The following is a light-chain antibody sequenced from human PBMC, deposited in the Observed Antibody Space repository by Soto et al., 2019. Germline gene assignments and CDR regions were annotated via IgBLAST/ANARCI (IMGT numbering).Light chain of an antibody. V-gene: IGKV1-33*01. CDR1: HDIGNS. Sequence: DIQMTRSPPSLSASVGDRVTITCQASHDIGNSLNWYQDKPGQAPKLVIYDAYNLETGVPSTFSGSGYGTDFNFTISSLRPEDIATYYCQKYDHIPIFGQGTKVDIK. CDR2: DAY. J-gene: IGKJ1*01. CDR3: QKYDHIPI.